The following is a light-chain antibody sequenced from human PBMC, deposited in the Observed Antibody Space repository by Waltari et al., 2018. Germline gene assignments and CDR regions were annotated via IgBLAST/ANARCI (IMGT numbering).Light chain of an antibody. J-gene: IGKJ2*01. Sequence: TITCQASQDISNYLNWYQQKPGKAPKLLIYDASYLETGVPSRFSGSGSGTDFTFTISSLQPEDIATYYCQQYYNLPQYTFGQGTKLEIK. V-gene: IGKV1-33*01. CDR1: QDISNY. CDR3: QQYYNLPQYT. CDR2: DAS.